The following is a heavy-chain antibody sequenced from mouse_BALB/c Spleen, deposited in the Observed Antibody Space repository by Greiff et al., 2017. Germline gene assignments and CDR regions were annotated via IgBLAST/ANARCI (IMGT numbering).Heavy chain of an antibody. D-gene: IGHD1-2*01. CDR2: IYPGDGDT. CDR1: GYAFSSYW. V-gene: IGHV1-80*01. J-gene: IGHJ3*01. CDR3: ARGAAFPFSTTY. Sequence: QVQLQQSGAELVRPGSSVKISCKASGYAFSSYWMNWVKQRPGQGLEWIGQIYPGDGDTNYNGKFKGKATLTADKSSSTAYMQLSSLTSEDSAVYFCARGAAFPFSTTYWGQGTLVTVSA.